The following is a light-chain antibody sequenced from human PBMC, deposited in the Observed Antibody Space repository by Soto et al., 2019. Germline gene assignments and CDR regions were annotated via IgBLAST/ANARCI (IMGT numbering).Light chain of an antibody. V-gene: IGKV1-39*01. CDR2: AAS. CDR3: QQSYSTPPMYT. J-gene: IGKJ2*01. CDR1: QSISNY. Sequence: DIQMTQSPSSLSASVGDRVTITCRASQSISNYLNWYQQKPGKAPKLLIYAASSLQSGDPSRFSGSGSGTDFTLTISSLQPEDFATYYCQQSYSTPPMYTFGQGTNLEIK.